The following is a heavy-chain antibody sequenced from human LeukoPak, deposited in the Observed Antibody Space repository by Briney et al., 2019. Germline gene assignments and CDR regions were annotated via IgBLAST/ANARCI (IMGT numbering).Heavy chain of an antibody. Sequence: ASVKVSCKASGYTFTGYYMHWVRQAPGQGLEWMGRINPNSGGTNYAQKFQGRVTMTRDTSISTAYMELSRLRSDDTAVYYCARDISSSFGLDYWGQGTLVTVSS. D-gene: IGHD6-6*01. V-gene: IGHV1-2*06. CDR2: INPNSGGT. J-gene: IGHJ4*02. CDR1: GYTFTGYY. CDR3: ARDISSSFGLDY.